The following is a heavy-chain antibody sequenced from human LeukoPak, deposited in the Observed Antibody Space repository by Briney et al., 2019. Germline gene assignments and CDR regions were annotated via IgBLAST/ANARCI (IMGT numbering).Heavy chain of an antibody. CDR1: GFSFSSYG. CDR2: ISYDGSNK. V-gene: IGHV3-30*18. CDR3: AKSPSSLRQQLVPDNWFDP. D-gene: IGHD6-13*01. J-gene: IGHJ5*02. Sequence: PGGSLRLSCAASGFSFSSYGMHWVRQAPGKGLEWVAVISYDGSNKYYADSVKGRFTISRDNSKNTLYLQMNSLRAEDTAVYCCAKSPSSLRQQLVPDNWFDPWGQGTLVTVSS.